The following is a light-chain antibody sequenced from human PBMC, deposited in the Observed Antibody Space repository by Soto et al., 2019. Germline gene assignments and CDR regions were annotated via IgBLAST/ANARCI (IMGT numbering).Light chain of an antibody. CDR1: SSNIGAGYD. V-gene: IGLV1-40*01. CDR2: DNI. J-gene: IGLJ2*01. CDR3: QSYDNILRVSGSV. Sequence: QAVLTQPPSLSGTPGQTVTISCNGSSSNIGAGYDVHWYQQFPGTAPKLLISDNINRPSGVPDRFSVSRSGTSAALAITGLQADDEADYYCQSYDNILRVSGSVFGGGTKLTVL.